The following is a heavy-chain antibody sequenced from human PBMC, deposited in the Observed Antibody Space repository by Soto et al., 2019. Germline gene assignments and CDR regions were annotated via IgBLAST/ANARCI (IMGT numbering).Heavy chain of an antibody. D-gene: IGHD7-27*01. Sequence: SMDWVRQAPGKGLEWVSSINPNSRYMFYADSVRGRFTIFRDYAKNSLHLQMNGLGGEDTGVYYCARHETRLTGDGFDIWGQGTLVTVSS. CDR2: INPNSRYM. J-gene: IGHJ3*02. V-gene: IGHV3-21*01. CDR1: S. CDR3: ARHETRLTGDGFDI.